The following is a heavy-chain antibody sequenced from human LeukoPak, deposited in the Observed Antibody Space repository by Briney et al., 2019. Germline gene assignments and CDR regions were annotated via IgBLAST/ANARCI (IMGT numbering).Heavy chain of an antibody. Sequence: SETLSLTCTVSGGSISSSSYYWGWIRQPPGKGLEWIGSIYYSGSTYYNPSLKSRVTISVDTSKNQFSLKLSSVTAADTAVYYCARQSDIVVVPAATHFDYWGQGTLVTVSS. D-gene: IGHD2-2*01. CDR2: IYYSGST. V-gene: IGHV4-39*01. J-gene: IGHJ4*02. CDR3: ARQSDIVVVPAATHFDY. CDR1: GGSISSSSYY.